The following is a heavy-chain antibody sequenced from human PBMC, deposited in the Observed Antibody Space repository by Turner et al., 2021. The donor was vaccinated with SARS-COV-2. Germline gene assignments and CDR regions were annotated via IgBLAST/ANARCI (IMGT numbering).Heavy chain of an antibody. CDR2: IYYSGST. J-gene: IGHJ5*02. Sequence: QLQLQESGPGLVKPSETLSLTCTVSGGSISSSSYYWGWFRQHPGKGLEWIGSIYYSGSTYYNPSLKSRVTISVDTSKNQFSLKLSSVTAADTAVYYCARGRIMITFGGVIPNWFDPWGQGTLVTVSS. V-gene: IGHV4-39*01. D-gene: IGHD3-16*02. CDR3: ARGRIMITFGGVIPNWFDP. CDR1: GGSISSSSYY.